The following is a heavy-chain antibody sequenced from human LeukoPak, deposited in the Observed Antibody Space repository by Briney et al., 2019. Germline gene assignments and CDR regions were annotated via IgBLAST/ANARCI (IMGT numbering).Heavy chain of an antibody. CDR3: ARATYYDYVWGSYRSYYFDY. J-gene: IGHJ4*02. Sequence: SETLSLTCAVYGGSFSGYYWSWIRQPPGKGLEWIGEINHSGSTNYNPSLKSRVTISVDTSKNQFSLKLSSVTAADTAVYYCARATYYDYVWGSYRSYYFDYWGQGTLVTVSS. CDR2: INHSGST. V-gene: IGHV4-34*01. D-gene: IGHD3-16*02. CDR1: GGSFSGYY.